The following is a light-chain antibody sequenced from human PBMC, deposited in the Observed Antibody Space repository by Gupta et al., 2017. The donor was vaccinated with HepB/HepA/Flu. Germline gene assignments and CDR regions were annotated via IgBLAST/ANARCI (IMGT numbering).Light chain of an antibody. V-gene: IGLV2-14*03. CDR3: SSYTSSSTLPYV. CDR1: STYVGGYTY. CDR2: DVS. Sequence: QPALTQPASVSGSPGQSITISCTGTSTYVGGYTYVSWYQQHPGKAPKLMIYDVSNRPSGVSNRFSGSKLGNTAALTISGLQAEDEADYYCSSYTSSSTLPYVFGTGTKVTVL. J-gene: IGLJ1*01.